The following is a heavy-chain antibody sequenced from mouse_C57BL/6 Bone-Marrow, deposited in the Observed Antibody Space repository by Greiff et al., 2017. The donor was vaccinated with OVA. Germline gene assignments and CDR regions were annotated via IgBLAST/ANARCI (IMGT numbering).Heavy chain of an antibody. Sequence: DVKLVESGGGLVKPGGSLKLSCAASGFTFSDYGMHWVRQAPEKGLEWVAYISSGSSTIYYADTVKGRFTISRDNAKNTLFLQMTSLRSEDTAMYYCARRYYPSWFAYWGQGTLVTVSA. V-gene: IGHV5-17*01. CDR2: ISSGSSTI. CDR3: ARRYYPSWFAY. D-gene: IGHD2-3*01. CDR1: GFTFSDYG. J-gene: IGHJ3*01.